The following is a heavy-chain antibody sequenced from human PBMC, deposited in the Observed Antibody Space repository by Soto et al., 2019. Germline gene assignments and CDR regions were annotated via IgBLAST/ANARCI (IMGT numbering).Heavy chain of an antibody. D-gene: IGHD6-13*01. Sequence: GGSLRLSCAASGFTVSSNYMSWVRQAPGKGLEWVSVIYSGGSTYYADSVKGRFTISRDNSKNTLYLQMNSLRAEDTAVYYCARAATGYSSSWDAFDIWGQGTMVTVSS. CDR1: GFTVSSNY. CDR2: IYSGGST. CDR3: ARAATGYSSSWDAFDI. V-gene: IGHV3-53*01. J-gene: IGHJ3*02.